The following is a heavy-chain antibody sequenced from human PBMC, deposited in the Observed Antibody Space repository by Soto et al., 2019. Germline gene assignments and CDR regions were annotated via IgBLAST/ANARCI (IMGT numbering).Heavy chain of an antibody. CDR1: GGYISSYY. V-gene: IGHV4-59*08. CDR3: ARQWGTDAFDI. D-gene: IGHD1-1*01. CDR2: IYYSGST. J-gene: IGHJ3*02. Sequence: PSETLSVTSTVAGGYISSYYWSWIRQPPGKGLEWIGYIYYSGSTNYNPSLKSRVTISVDTSKNQFSLKLSSVTAADTAVYYCARQWGTDAFDIWGQGTMVTVSS.